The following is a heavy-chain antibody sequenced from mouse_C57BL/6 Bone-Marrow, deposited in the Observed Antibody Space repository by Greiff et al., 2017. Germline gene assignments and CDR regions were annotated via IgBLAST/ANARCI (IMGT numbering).Heavy chain of an antibody. CDR2: IYPRSGNT. CDR1: GYTFTSYG. D-gene: IGHD2-10*01. CDR3: ARSAPPLLSSYAMDY. V-gene: IGHV1-81*01. J-gene: IGHJ4*01. Sequence: VQLQQSGAELARPGASVKLSCKASGYTFTSYGISWVKQRTGQGLEWIGEIYPRSGNTYYNEKFKGKATLTGDKSSSTAYMELRSLTSEDSAVYFCARSAPPLLSSYAMDYWGQGTSVTVSS.